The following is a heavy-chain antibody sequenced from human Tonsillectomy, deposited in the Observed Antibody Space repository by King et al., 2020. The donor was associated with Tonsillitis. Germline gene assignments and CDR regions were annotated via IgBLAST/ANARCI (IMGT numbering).Heavy chain of an antibody. D-gene: IGHD2-21*02. CDR3: AKLAYCGGDCYLGVIGY. J-gene: IGHJ4*02. Sequence: VQLVESGGGLVQPGGSLRLSCAASGFTFSSYAMSWVRQAPGKGLEWVSAISGCGGSTYYADSVKGRFTISRDNSKNTLYLQMNSLRAEDTAVYYCAKLAYCGGDCYLGVIGYWGQGTLVTVSS. V-gene: IGHV3-23*04. CDR1: GFTFSSYA. CDR2: ISGCGGST.